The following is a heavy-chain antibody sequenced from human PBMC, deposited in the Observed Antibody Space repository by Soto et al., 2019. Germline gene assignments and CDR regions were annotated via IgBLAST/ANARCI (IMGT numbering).Heavy chain of an antibody. V-gene: IGHV3-48*03. CDR1: RFTFSTYE. D-gene: IGHD2-2*01. CDR3: VRYCSTTLCNGVATRTFDY. CDR2: ISTSGSTV. Sequence: PEGSLRLSCAASRFTFSTYEMNWVRQAPGKGLEWVSYISTSGSTVYYADSVKGRFTISRDNTRNSLYLQMNSLRDEDTALYYCVRYCSTTLCNGVATRTFDYWGQGTLVTVSS. J-gene: IGHJ4*02.